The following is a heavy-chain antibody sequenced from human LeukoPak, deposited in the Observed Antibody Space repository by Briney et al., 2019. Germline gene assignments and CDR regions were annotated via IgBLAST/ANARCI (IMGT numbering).Heavy chain of an antibody. CDR1: GFTFSSSA. D-gene: IGHD3-16*02. J-gene: IGHJ4*02. CDR3: AKDGDDYVWGSYRLFDY. Sequence: GGSLRLSCAASGFTFSSSAMSWVRQAPGKGLEWVSAISNNGGYTYYADSVQGRFTISRDNSKNTLYLQMNSLRAEDTAVYYCAKDGDDYVWGSYRLFDYWGQGTLVTVSS. V-gene: IGHV3-23*01. CDR2: ISNNGGYT.